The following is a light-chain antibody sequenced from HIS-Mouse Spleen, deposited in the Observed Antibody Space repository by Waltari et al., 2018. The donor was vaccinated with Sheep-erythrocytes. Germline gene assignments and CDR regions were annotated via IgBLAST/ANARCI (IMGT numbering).Light chain of an antibody. V-gene: IGLV3-1*01. CDR3: QAWDSSTVV. Sequence: SYELTQPPSVSVAPGQTASITRPGCKLGDKYACWYQQKPGQSPVLVIYQDSKRPSGIPERFSGSNSGNTANLTISGTQAMDEADYYCQAWDSSTVVFGGGTKLTVL. J-gene: IGLJ2*01. CDR2: QDS. CDR1: KLGDKY.